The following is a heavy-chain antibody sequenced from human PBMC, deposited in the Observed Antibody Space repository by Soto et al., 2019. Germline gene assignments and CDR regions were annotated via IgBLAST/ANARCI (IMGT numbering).Heavy chain of an antibody. CDR3: ARDNSSSWYEVWFDP. CDR1: GYTFTGYY. V-gene: IGHV1-2*02. J-gene: IGHJ5*02. Sequence: ASVKVSCKASGYTFTGYYMHWVRQAPGQGLEWMGWINPNSGGTNYAQKFQGRVTMTRDTSISTAYMELSRLRSDDTAVYYCARDNSSSWYEVWFDPWGQGTLVTDS. D-gene: IGHD6-13*01. CDR2: INPNSGGT.